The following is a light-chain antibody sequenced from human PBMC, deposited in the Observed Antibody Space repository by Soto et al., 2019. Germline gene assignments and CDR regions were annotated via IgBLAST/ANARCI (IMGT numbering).Light chain of an antibody. CDR3: SLYAGSNTWV. Sequence: QSVLTQPPSASGSPGQSVTISCTGTSSDVGGYNYVSWYQQHPGKAPKLMIYEVSKRPSGVPDRFSGSKSGNTASLTVSGLQAEDEADYYCSLYAGSNTWVFGGGTKLTVL. V-gene: IGLV2-8*01. J-gene: IGLJ2*01. CDR1: SSDVGGYNY. CDR2: EVS.